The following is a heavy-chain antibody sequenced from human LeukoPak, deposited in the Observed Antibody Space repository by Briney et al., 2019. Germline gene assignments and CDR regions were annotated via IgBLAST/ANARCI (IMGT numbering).Heavy chain of an antibody. CDR2: ISGSGDST. J-gene: IGHJ4*02. V-gene: IGHV3-23*01. CDR3: AKDRGIISDY. D-gene: IGHD3-10*01. Sequence: GGSLRLSCAASGFTFSTYYMNWVRQAPGKGLEWVSAISGSGDSTYYADSVKGRFTISRDNSKNTLYLQMNSLRVEDTAVYYCAKDRGIISDYWGQGTLVTVSS. CDR1: GFTFSTYY.